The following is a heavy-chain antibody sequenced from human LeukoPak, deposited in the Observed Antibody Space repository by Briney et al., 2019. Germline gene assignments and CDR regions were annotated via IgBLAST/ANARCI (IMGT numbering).Heavy chain of an antibody. CDR2: AQGDGRLQ. D-gene: IGHD3-22*01. CDR1: GFSFSTYG. Sequence: GGSLRLSCAASGFSFSTYGMHRVRQAPGKGLEWVAAAQGDGRLQYYADSVKGRFTISKDISKSTLYVQMNSLRAEDTAVYYCATGGGFYYGHWGQGTLVTVSS. CDR3: ATGGGFYYGH. J-gene: IGHJ4*02. V-gene: IGHV3-30*02.